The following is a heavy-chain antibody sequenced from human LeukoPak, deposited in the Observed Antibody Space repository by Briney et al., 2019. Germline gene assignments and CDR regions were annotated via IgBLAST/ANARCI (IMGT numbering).Heavy chain of an antibody. Sequence: SETLSLTCDLSGGSISRTNGWSWVGHSPGQGLEWIGEISLSGRTHYTPSPQCPVPMSLDKSKNQLYLDLASLTAADTAVYYCSRESGAFSPFGYWGQGTLVTVHS. CDR3: SRESGAFSPFGY. V-gene: IGHV4-4*02. CDR2: ISLSGRT. D-gene: IGHD1-26*01. J-gene: IGHJ4*02. CDR1: GGSISRTNG.